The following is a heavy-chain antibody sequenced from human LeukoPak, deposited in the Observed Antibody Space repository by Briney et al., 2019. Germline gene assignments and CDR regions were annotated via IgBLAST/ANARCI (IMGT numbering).Heavy chain of an antibody. D-gene: IGHD6-13*01. V-gene: IGHV4-4*07. CDR2: IYTSGST. Sequence: SETLSLTCTVSGGSISSYYWSWIRQPAGKGLEWIGRIYTSGSTNYNPSLKSRVTMSVDTSKNQFSLKLSSETAADTAVYYCARGKRRGIAAAGTPFDYWGEGTVVTVSS. CDR1: GGSISSYY. CDR3: ARGKRRGIAAAGTPFDY. J-gene: IGHJ4*02.